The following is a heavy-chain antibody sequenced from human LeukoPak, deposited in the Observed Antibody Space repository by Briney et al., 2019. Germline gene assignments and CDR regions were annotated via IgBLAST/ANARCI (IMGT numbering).Heavy chain of an antibody. CDR3: ARDNAGYDY. J-gene: IGHJ4*02. CDR2: ISWNSGSI. Sequence: GGSLRLSCAASGFTFSDYYMSWIRQAPGKGLEWVSGISWNSGSIGYADSVKGRFTISRDNAKNSLYLQMNSLRAEDTAVYYCARDNAGYDYWGQGTLVTVSS. CDR1: GFTFSDYY. D-gene: IGHD5-12*01. V-gene: IGHV3-11*04.